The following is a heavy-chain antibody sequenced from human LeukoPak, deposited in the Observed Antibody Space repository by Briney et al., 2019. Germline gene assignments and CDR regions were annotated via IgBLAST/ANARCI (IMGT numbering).Heavy chain of an antibody. CDR3: ARARSLATGAFDL. CDR1: GFTFSSYW. D-gene: IGHD3-16*01. V-gene: IGHV3-72*01. CDR2: TRNKANSYTR. Sequence: PGGSLRLSCEASGFTFSSYWMHWVRQAPGKGLEWVGRTRNKANSYTREYAASVKDRFTISRDDSKNSLYLQVNSLKTEDTALYYCARARSLATGAFDLWGQGTMVTVSS. J-gene: IGHJ3*01.